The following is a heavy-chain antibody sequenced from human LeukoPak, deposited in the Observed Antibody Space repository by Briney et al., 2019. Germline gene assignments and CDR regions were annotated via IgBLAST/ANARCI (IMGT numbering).Heavy chain of an antibody. D-gene: IGHD3-10*01. CDR1: GFTFSSYA. J-gene: IGHJ3*02. CDR3: AKEYSSGSGKMLGDADAFEI. V-gene: IGHV3-23*01. CDR2: ISGSGGST. Sequence: GGSLRLSCAASGFTFSSYAMTWVRQAPGKGLEWVSAISGSGGSTYYADSVKGRFTISRDNSKNTLYLQMNSLRAEDTAVYYWAKEYSSGSGKMLGDADAFEIWGQGTMVTVSS.